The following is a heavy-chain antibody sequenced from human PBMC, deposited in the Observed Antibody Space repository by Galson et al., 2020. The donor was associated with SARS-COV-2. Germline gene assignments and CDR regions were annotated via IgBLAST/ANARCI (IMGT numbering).Heavy chain of an antibody. Sequence: GGSLRLSCAASGFTFSSYAMDWVRQAPGKGLEWVADISGSDGTTYYADSVKGRFTISRDNSKNTLYLQMNSLGAEDTAVYYCTKDLGSSGPKSWGQGTLVTVSS. CDR2: ISGSDGTT. CDR3: TKDLGSSGPKS. J-gene: IGHJ4*02. V-gene: IGHV3-23*01. CDR1: GFTFSSYA. D-gene: IGHD1-26*01.